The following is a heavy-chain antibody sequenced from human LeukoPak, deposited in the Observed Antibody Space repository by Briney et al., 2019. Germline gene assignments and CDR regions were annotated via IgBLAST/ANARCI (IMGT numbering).Heavy chain of an antibody. CDR1: GFTFSTNP. Sequence: GGSLRLFCAASGFTFSTNPMSWVRQAPGKGLEWVSAISDTRTYYADAVKGRFTISRDNPKNTVFLQMNSLRAEDTAVYYCVKEHVDRAFTRSFEIWGQGTVVTVSS. CDR2: ISDTRT. J-gene: IGHJ3*02. CDR3: VKEHVDRAFTRSFEI. D-gene: IGHD3-10*01. V-gene: IGHV3-23*01.